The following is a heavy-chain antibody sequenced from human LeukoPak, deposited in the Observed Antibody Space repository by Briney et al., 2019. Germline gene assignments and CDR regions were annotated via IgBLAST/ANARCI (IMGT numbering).Heavy chain of an antibody. CDR3: ARGGWYKAII. CDR1: GGSVSSGSYY. Sequence: SETLSLTCTVSGGSVSSGSYYWSWIRQPPGKGLEWIGYIYYSGSTNYNPSLKSRVTISVDTSKNQFSLKLSSVTAADTAVYYCARGGWYKAIIWGQGTLVTVSS. D-gene: IGHD1-1*01. V-gene: IGHV4-61*01. J-gene: IGHJ4*02. CDR2: IYYSGST.